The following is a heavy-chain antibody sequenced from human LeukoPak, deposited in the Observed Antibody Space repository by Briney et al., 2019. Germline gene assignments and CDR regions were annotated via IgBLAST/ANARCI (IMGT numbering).Heavy chain of an antibody. Sequence: ASVKVSCKASGYTFTGCYMHWVRQAPGQGLEWMGWINPNSGGTNYAQKFQDRVTMTRDTSISTAYMELSRLRSDDTAVYYCARDLGMTPGAWFDPWGQGTLVTVSS. J-gene: IGHJ5*02. CDR2: INPNSGGT. D-gene: IGHD1-20*01. V-gene: IGHV1-2*02. CDR3: ARDLGMTPGAWFDP. CDR1: GYTFTGCY.